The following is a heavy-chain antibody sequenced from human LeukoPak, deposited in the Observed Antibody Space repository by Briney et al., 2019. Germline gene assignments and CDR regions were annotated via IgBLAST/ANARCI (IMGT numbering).Heavy chain of an antibody. V-gene: IGHV4-34*01. Sequence: SETLSLTCAVYGGSFSGYYWSWIRQPPGKGLEWIGEINHSGSTNYNPSLKSRVTISVDTSKNQFSLKLSSVTAPDTAVYYCASSSYYYGMDVWGQGITVTVSS. CDR3: ASSSYYYGMDV. CDR1: GGSFSGYY. J-gene: IGHJ6*02. CDR2: INHSGST. D-gene: IGHD2/OR15-2a*01.